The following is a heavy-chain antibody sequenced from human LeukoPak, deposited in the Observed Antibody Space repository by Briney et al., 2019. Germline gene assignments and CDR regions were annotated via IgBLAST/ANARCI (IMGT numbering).Heavy chain of an antibody. CDR2: INPNSGGT. Sequence: ASVKVSCKTSGYPFTGYYMHWVRQAPGQGLEWMGWINPNSGGTNYAQKFQGRVTMTRDTSISTAYMELSRLRSDDTAVYHCAREGISGTAPNYYYYGMDVWGQGTTVTVSS. CDR3: AREGISGTAPNYYYYGMDV. V-gene: IGHV1-2*02. D-gene: IGHD1-20*01. CDR1: GYPFTGYY. J-gene: IGHJ6*02.